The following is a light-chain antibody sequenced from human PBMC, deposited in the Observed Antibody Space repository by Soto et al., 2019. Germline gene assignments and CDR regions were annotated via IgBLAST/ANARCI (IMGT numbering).Light chain of an antibody. CDR1: SSDVGGYTY. Sequence: QSALTQPASVSGSPGQSITISCTGTSSDVGGYTYVSWYQQHPGKAPKLMIYEVSNRPSGVSNRFSGSKSGNTASLTISGLQAEDEAESYCSSYTSSSIDDVFVTGTKLTVL. CDR2: EVS. J-gene: IGLJ1*01. V-gene: IGLV2-14*01. CDR3: SSYTSSSIDDV.